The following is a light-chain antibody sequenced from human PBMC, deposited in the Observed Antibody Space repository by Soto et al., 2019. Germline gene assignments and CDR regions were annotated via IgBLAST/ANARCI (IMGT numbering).Light chain of an antibody. J-gene: IGKJ5*01. V-gene: IGKV3-20*01. CDR3: QRYGSSPPIT. CDR1: QSVSSSY. CDR2: GTS. Sequence: EIVLTQSPGTLSLSPGERATLSCRTSQSVSSSYLAWYQQRPGQAPRLLIYGTSSRATGMPDRFSGSGSGTDFTLTISRLEPEEFAVYFCQRYGSSPPITFGQGTRLEIK.